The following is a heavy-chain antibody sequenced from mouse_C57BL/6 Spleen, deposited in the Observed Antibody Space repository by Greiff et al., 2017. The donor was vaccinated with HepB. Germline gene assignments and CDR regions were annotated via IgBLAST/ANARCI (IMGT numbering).Heavy chain of an antibody. D-gene: IGHD2-5*01. V-gene: IGHV7-3*01. Sequence: EVMLVESGGGLVQPGGSLSLSCAASGFTFTDYYMSWVRQPPGKALEWLGFIRNKANGYTTEYSASVKGRFTISRDNSQSILYLQMNALRAEDSATYYCARVAYYSKGDAMDYWGQGTSVTVSS. CDR1: GFTFTDYY. CDR3: ARVAYYSKGDAMDY. CDR2: IRNKANGYTT. J-gene: IGHJ4*01.